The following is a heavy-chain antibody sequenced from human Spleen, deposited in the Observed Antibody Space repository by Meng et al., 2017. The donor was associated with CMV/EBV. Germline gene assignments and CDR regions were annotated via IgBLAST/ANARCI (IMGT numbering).Heavy chain of an antibody. Sequence: GESLKISCAASGFALSSYWMHWVRQAPGKGLVWVSRIDREGSSTTYADSVQGRFTISREKSKNTLYLQMNSLRGEDTAVYYCARSQWAYDSRGYYGEDAMDVWGQGTTVTVSS. CDR3: ARSQWAYDSRGYYGEDAMDV. CDR1: GFALSSYW. CDR2: IDREGSST. J-gene: IGHJ6*02. V-gene: IGHV3-74*03. D-gene: IGHD3-22*01.